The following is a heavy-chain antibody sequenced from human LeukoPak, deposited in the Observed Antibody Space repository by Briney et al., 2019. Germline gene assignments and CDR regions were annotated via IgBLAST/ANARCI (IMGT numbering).Heavy chain of an antibody. V-gene: IGHV1-69*04. CDR2: IIPILGIA. CDR1: GGTFSSYA. J-gene: IGHJ4*02. CDR3: GRDRSYDSSGYPDY. Sequence: GASVKVSCKASGGTFSSYAISWVRQAPGQGLERMGRIIPILGIANYAQKFQGRVTITADKSTRTAYMELSSLRSEDTAVYYCGRDRSYDSSGYPDYWGQGTLVTVSS. D-gene: IGHD3-22*01.